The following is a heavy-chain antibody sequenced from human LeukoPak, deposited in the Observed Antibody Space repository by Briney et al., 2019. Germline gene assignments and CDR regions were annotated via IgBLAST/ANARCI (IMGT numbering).Heavy chain of an antibody. CDR1: GGSISSYY. D-gene: IGHD3-22*01. Sequence: SETLSLTCTVSGGSISSYYWSWIRQPPGKGLEWIGYIYYSGSTNYNPSLKSRVTISVDTSKNRFSLKLSCVTAADTAVYYCASSGSPSYYFDYWGQGTLVTASS. J-gene: IGHJ4*02. CDR2: IYYSGST. V-gene: IGHV4-59*01. CDR3: ASSGSPSYYFDY.